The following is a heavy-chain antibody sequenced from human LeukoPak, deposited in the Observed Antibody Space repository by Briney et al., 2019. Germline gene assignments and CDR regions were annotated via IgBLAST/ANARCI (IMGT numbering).Heavy chain of an antibody. CDR1: GFTFSSYA. CDR3: ARDQPRDAFDI. Sequence: GRSLRLSCAASGFTFSSYAMHWVRQAPGTGLEWVAVISYDGSNKYYADSVKGRFTISRDNSKNTLYLQMNSLRAEDTAVYYCARDQPRDAFDIWGQGTMVTVSS. V-gene: IGHV3-30-3*01. CDR2: ISYDGSNK. J-gene: IGHJ3*02.